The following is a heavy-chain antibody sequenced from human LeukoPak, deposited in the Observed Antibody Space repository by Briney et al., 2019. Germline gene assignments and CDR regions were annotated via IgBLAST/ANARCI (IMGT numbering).Heavy chain of an antibody. CDR2: INPNSGGT. D-gene: IGHD2-15*01. Sequence: ASVKVSCKASGYTFTGYYMHWVRQAPGQGLEWMGWINPNSGGTNYAQKFQGRVTMTRDTSISTAYMELSRLRSDDTAVYYCARDSGANPSASSFDCWGQGTLVTVSS. CDR3: ARDSGANPSASSFDC. V-gene: IGHV1-2*02. CDR1: GYTFTGYY. J-gene: IGHJ4*02.